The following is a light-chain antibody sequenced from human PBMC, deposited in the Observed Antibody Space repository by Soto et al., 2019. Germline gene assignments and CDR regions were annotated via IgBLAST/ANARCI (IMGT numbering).Light chain of an antibody. V-gene: IGKV1-33*01. CDR1: QDISNY. CDR3: QQYDNLPLMYT. Sequence: DIQMTQSPSSLSASVGDRVTITCQASQDISNYLNWYQQKPGKAPKLLIYDASNLETGVPSRFSGSRSGTDLTFTISSLQPEDIATYYCQQYDNLPLMYTFGQGTKLEIK. CDR2: DAS. J-gene: IGKJ2*01.